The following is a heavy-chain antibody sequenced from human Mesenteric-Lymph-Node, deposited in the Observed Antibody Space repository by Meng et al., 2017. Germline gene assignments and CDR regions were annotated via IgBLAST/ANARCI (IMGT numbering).Heavy chain of an antibody. CDR1: GYSFTNYY. CDR3: ARSGSSSSGPRDY. J-gene: IGHJ4*02. Sequence: QVQLVQSGAEVKNPGASVKVSCKASGYSFTNYYMDWVRQAPGQGLEWMGIINSSGGTTSYAQKFQGRVTMTRDTSTSTVYMELSSLRSEDTAMYYCARSGSSSSGPRDYWGQGTLVTVSS. CDR2: INSSGGTT. D-gene: IGHD6-6*01. V-gene: IGHV1-46*01.